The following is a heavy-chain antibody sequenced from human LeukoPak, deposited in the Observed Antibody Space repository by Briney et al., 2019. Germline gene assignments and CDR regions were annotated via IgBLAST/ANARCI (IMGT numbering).Heavy chain of an antibody. Sequence: SETLSLTCAVYGGSFSGYYWSWIRQPPGKGLEWIGEINHSGSTNYNPSLKSRVTISVDASKNQFSLKLSSVTAADTAVYYCARITGRSSSGYSLQTVYGMDVWGQGTTVTVSS. D-gene: IGHD6-6*01. CDR1: GGSFSGYY. CDR3: ARITGRSSSGYSLQTVYGMDV. CDR2: INHSGST. V-gene: IGHV4-34*01. J-gene: IGHJ6*02.